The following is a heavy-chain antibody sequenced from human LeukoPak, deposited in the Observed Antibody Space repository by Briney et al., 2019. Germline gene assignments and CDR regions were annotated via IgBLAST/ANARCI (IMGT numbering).Heavy chain of an antibody. V-gene: IGHV4-59*08. D-gene: IGHD6-19*01. CDR2: IYYSGST. Sequence: ETSETLSLTCTVSGGSISSYYWSWIRQPPGKGLEGIGYIYYSGSTNYNPSLKSRVTISVDTSKNQFSLKLSSVTAADTAVYYCARHSRAVAGKGPFDYWGQGTLVTVSS. CDR1: GGSISSYY. CDR3: ARHSRAVAGKGPFDY. J-gene: IGHJ4*02.